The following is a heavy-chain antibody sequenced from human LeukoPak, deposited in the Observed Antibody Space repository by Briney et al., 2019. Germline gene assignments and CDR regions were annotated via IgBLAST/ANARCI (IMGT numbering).Heavy chain of an antibody. D-gene: IGHD5-18*01. CDR3: ARTRPTRLYSYGSRYYFDY. CDR1: GGSISSSSYY. CDR2: IYYSGST. V-gene: IGHV4-39*07. Sequence: SETLSLTCTVSGGSISSSSYYWGWIRQPPGKGLEWIGSIYYSGSTYYNPSLKSRVTISVDTSKNQFSLKLSSVTAADTAVYYCARTRPTRLYSYGSRYYFDYWGQGTLVTVSS. J-gene: IGHJ4*02.